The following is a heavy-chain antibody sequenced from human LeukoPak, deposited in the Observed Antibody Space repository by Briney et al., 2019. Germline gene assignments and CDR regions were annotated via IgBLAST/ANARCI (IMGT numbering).Heavy chain of an antibody. V-gene: IGHV5-51*01. CDR1: GYSFTSYW. CDR2: IYPGDSDT. Sequence: GESLQISCQGSGYSFTSYWIGWVRQLPGKGLEWMGIIYPGDSDTRYSPSFQGQVTISADKSISTAYLQWSSLKASDTAMYYCARGGEFWSGLVDYWGQGTLVTVSS. D-gene: IGHD3-3*01. J-gene: IGHJ4*02. CDR3: ARGGEFWSGLVDY.